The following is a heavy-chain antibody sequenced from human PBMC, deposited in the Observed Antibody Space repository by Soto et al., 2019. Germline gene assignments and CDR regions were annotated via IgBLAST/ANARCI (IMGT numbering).Heavy chain of an antibody. CDR2: IYHSGGT. J-gene: IGHJ6*02. CDR3: ARGYFRSGSDSYYYYGMDV. D-gene: IGHD3-10*01. Sequence: PSETLSLTCAVSGGSISSGGYSWSWIRQPPGKGLEWIGYIYHSGGTYYNPSLKSRVTISVDRSKNQFSLKLSSVTAADTAVYYCARGYFRSGSDSYYYYGMDVWGQGTTVTVSS. CDR1: GGSISSGGYS. V-gene: IGHV4-30-2*01.